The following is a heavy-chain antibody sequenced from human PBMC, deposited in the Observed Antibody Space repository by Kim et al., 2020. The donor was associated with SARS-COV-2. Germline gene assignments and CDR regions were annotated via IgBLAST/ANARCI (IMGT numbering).Heavy chain of an antibody. D-gene: IGHD4-4*01. CDR1: GFTFSSFP. J-gene: IGHJ5*02. CDR2: ITEGGGGT. V-gene: IGHV3-23*01. CDR3: AKKRDATVTPGNCFDP. Sequence: GGSLRLSCAASGFTFSSFPMTWVRQAPGKGLEWVSTITEGGGGTFYADSVKGRFTISRDDSKNTLYLQMNSLRAEDTAIYYCAKKRDATVTPGNCFDPWG.